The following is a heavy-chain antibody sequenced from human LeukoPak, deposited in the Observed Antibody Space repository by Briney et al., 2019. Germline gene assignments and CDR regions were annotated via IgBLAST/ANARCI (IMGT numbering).Heavy chain of an antibody. CDR1: GFTFSSYS. J-gene: IGHJ4*02. CDR3: ARASIAAAGYYFDY. Sequence: GGSLRLSCAASGFTFSSYSTNWVPQAPWKGLEWVSVIYSGGSTYYSDSVKGRFTISRDNSKNTLYLQLNNLRAEDTAVYYCARASIAAAGYYFDYWGQGTLVTVSS. CDR2: IYSGGST. D-gene: IGHD6-13*01. V-gene: IGHV3-53*01.